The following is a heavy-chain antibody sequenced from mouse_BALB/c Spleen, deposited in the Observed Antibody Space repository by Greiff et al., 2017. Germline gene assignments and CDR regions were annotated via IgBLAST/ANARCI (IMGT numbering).Heavy chain of an antibody. J-gene: IGHJ3*01. Sequence: VQGVESGPGLVAPSQSLSITCTVSGFSLTSYGVHWVRQPPGKGLEWLGVIWAGGSTNYNSALMSRLSISKDNSKSQVFLNMNSLQTDDTAMYYCARSTMITSWFAYWGQGTLVTVSA. D-gene: IGHD2-4*01. V-gene: IGHV2-9*02. CDR2: IWAGGST. CDR3: ARSTMITSWFAY. CDR1: GFSLTSYG.